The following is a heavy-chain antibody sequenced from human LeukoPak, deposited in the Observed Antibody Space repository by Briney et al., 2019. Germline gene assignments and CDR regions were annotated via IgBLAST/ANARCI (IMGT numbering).Heavy chain of an antibody. D-gene: IGHD7-27*01. Sequence: ASVKVSCKASGYTFTSYAMNWVRQAPGQRLEWMGWINAGNGNTKYSQKFQGRVTITRDTSANTVYMELSSLRSEDTAVYYCARGPLGRNGDYFDYWGQGTLVTVSS. CDR3: ARGPLGRNGDYFDY. CDR2: INAGNGNT. V-gene: IGHV1-3*01. J-gene: IGHJ4*02. CDR1: GYTFTSYA.